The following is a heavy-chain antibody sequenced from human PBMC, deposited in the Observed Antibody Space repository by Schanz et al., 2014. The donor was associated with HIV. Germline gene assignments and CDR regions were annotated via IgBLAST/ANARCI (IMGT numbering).Heavy chain of an antibody. CDR3: ARDNSGSIDY. D-gene: IGHD3-10*01. V-gene: IGHV3-33*08. CDR1: GFTFNTFY. J-gene: IGHJ4*02. Sequence: QVQLVESGGALVNPGSSLRLSCAASGFTFNTFYMSWIRQAPGKGLEGVTLIWNDGTSKYYADSVKGRFTISRDASKNALYLQMNSLRAEDTAVYYCARDNSGSIDYWGQGTLVTVSS. CDR2: IWNDGTSK.